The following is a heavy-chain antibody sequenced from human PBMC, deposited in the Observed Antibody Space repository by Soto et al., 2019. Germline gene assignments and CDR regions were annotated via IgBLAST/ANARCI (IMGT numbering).Heavy chain of an antibody. D-gene: IGHD1-26*01. J-gene: IGHJ6*02. CDR2: IIPIFGTA. V-gene: IGHV1-69*13. Sequence: GASVEVSCKASGGTFSSYSISWVRQAPGQGLEWMGGIIPIFGTANYAQKFQGRVTITADESTSTAYMELSSLRSEDTAVYYCARGGSYFLSPYYGMDVWGQGTTVTVSS. CDR1: GGTFSSYS. CDR3: ARGGSYFLSPYYGMDV.